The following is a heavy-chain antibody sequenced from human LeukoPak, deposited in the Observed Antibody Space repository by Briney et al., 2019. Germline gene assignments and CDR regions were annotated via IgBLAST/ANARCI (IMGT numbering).Heavy chain of an antibody. Sequence: GGSLRLSCAASGFIFSSYCMMWVRQAPGKGLEWVSHISSSSSTRYYADSVKGRFTLSRDNAKNSLYLQMNSLRAEDTAVYYCAKIGNYYYDSSGTLDYWGQGTLVTVSS. D-gene: IGHD3-22*01. CDR1: GFIFSSYC. CDR3: AKIGNYYYDSSGTLDY. CDR2: ISSSSSTR. J-gene: IGHJ4*02. V-gene: IGHV3-48*01.